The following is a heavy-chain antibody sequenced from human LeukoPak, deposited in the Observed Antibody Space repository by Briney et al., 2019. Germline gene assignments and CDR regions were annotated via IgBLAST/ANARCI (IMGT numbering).Heavy chain of an antibody. D-gene: IGHD1-26*01. J-gene: IGHJ6*03. CDR3: ARVGRSRGALPNFYYYMDV. CDR2: IIPMFGST. Sequence: SVKVSCKASGDIFNSYSVSWVRQAPGQGLEWMGGIIPMFGSTNYVQKFEGRVTITTDQSTTTVYMELTSLTSEDTAVYYCARVGRSRGALPNFYYYMDVWGKGTTVTVSS. CDR1: GDIFNSYS. V-gene: IGHV1-69*05.